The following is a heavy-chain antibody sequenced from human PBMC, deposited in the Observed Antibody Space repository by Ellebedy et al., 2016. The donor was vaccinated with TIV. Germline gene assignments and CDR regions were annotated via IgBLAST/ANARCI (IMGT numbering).Heavy chain of an antibody. V-gene: IGHV3-21*01. Sequence: GESLKISCAASGFTVSSNYMSWVRQAPGKGLEWVSSISSSSSYIYYADSVKGRFTISRDDARKSLYLQMNSLRAEDTAVYYCARGTDYWGEGTLVTVSS. CDR2: ISSSSSYI. CDR3: ARGTDY. J-gene: IGHJ4*02. CDR1: GFTVSSNY.